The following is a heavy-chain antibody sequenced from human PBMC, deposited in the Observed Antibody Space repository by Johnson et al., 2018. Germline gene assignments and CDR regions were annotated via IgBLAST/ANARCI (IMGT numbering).Heavy chain of an antibody. J-gene: IGHJ3*02. CDR3: ARARMEYYDGSGSPDAFAI. D-gene: IGHD3-10*01. CDR2: IGTAGDT. Sequence: VQLGESGGGLVQPGGSLRLSCAASGFTFSRYDMHWVRQATGKGLEWVSAIGTAGDTYYPGSVKGRFTISREKAKNSFELKITSLRAGDTAVDYCARARMEYYDGSGSPDAFAIWGQGTMVTVSS. V-gene: IGHV3-13*01. CDR1: GFTFSRYD.